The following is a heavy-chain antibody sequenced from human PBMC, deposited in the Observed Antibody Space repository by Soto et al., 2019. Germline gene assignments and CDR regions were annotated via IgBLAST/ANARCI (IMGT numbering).Heavy chain of an antibody. CDR3: ARHKRDLRFLEWSYYFDY. CDR2: ISYDGSNK. D-gene: IGHD3-3*01. V-gene: IGHV3-30-3*01. J-gene: IGHJ4*02. Sequence: QVQLVESGGGVVQPGGSLRLSCAASGFTFSSYAMHWVRQAPGKGLEWVAVISYDGSNKYYADSVKGRFSISRDNSKNTLYLQMNSLRAEDTAVYYCARHKRDLRFLEWSYYFDYWGQGTLVTVSS. CDR1: GFTFSSYA.